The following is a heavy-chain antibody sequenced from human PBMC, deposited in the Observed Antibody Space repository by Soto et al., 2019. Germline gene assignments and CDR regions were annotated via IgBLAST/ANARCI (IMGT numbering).Heavy chain of an antibody. CDR3: ARGGTPIVY. CDR2: ISAYNVYT. Sequence: QVQLVQCGAEVKKHGASVKVSCKTSGYTFTNFGLSWVRQAPAQGLVWMGWISAYNVYTNYALNFQGSVTMTTDTSTISAYMALRSLRSDGTAVYYCARGGTPIVYWGQGTLVTVSS. V-gene: IGHV1-18*01. J-gene: IGHJ4*02. D-gene: IGHD3-16*01. CDR1: GYTFTNFG.